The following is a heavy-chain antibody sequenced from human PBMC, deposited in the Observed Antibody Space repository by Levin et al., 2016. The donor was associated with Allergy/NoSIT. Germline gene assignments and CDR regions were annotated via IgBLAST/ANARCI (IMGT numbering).Heavy chain of an antibody. CDR3: AKDMGPLVGSGSPDYYYGMDV. D-gene: IGHD3-10*01. CDR1: GFTFDDYA. CDR2: ISWNSGSI. V-gene: IGHV3-9*01. J-gene: IGHJ6*02. Sequence: GGSLRLSCAASGFTFDDYAMHWVRQAPGKGLEWVSGISWNSGSIGYADSVKGRFTISRDNAKNSLYLQMNSLRAEDTALYYCAKDMGPLVGSGSPDYYYGMDVWGQGTTVTVSS.